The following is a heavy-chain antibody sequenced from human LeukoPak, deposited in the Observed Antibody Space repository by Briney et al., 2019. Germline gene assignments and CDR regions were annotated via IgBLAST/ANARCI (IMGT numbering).Heavy chain of an antibody. Sequence: SGGSLRLSCAASGFTFSSYGMHWVRQAPGKGLEWVALMSYDGSNNHYADSVKGRFTISRDDSKHTLYLQMNSLRAGDTAVYYCAKDGATWRGPGAHWGQGTLVTVSS. D-gene: IGHD7-27*01. J-gene: IGHJ4*02. CDR2: MSYDGSNN. V-gene: IGHV3-30*18. CDR3: AKDGATWRGPGAH. CDR1: GFTFSSYG.